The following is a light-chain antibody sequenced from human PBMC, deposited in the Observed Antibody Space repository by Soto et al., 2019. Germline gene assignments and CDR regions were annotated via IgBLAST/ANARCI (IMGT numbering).Light chain of an antibody. CDR3: SSYTSSSTPFV. Sequence: QSALNQPASVSGSPGQAITISCTGTSSDVGGYNYVSWYQQHPGKAPKLMIYDVSTRPSGVSNRFSGSKSGNAASLTISGLQAEDEADYYCSSYTSSSTPFVFGTGTKVTVL. CDR1: SSDVGGYNY. V-gene: IGLV2-14*01. CDR2: DVS. J-gene: IGLJ1*01.